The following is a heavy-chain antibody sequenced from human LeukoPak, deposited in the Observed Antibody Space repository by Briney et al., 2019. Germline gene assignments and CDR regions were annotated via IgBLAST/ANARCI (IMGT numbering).Heavy chain of an antibody. V-gene: IGHV3-20*04. D-gene: IGHD3-3*02. CDR2: INYNGAIT. CDR3: ARDRLGPSFSVSHFNL. Sequence: GGSLRLSCATSGFTFVDYGLSWVRRAPGKGLEWLCAINYNGAITDYADSVKGRFTISRDNAKNSLYLRMDSLRAEDTALYYCARDRLGPSFSVSHFNLWGQGTLVTVSS. CDR1: GFTFVDYG. J-gene: IGHJ4*02.